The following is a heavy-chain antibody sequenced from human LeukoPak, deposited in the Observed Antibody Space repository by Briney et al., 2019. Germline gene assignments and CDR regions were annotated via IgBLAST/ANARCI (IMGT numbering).Heavy chain of an antibody. CDR3: AKNYFGTGWFYFDY. V-gene: IGHV3-33*06. Sequence: GGSLRLSCAASGFAFNSYAMHWVRQAPGKGLEWVAVIWYDGSTKYYADSVKGRFTVSRDNSKNTLYLQMNSLRAGDTAVYFCAKNYFGTGWFYFDYWGQGTLVIVSS. J-gene: IGHJ4*02. D-gene: IGHD6-19*01. CDR2: IWYDGSTK. CDR1: GFAFNSYA.